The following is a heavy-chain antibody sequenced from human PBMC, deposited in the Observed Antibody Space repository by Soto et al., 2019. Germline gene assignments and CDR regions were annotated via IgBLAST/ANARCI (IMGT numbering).Heavy chain of an antibody. J-gene: IGHJ5*02. Sequence: QVHLVESGGGLVKPGGSLRPSCTVSGFAFRHNYLTWIRQAPGKGLEWISYISTSGSPAYYADSVKGRFTISSDNAKKSLYLQMDSLRAEDTCVYYCATGGIYYEAWGQGTLVTVSS. CDR1: GFAFRHNY. V-gene: IGHV3-11*01. CDR3: ATGGIYYEA. D-gene: IGHD1-26*01. CDR2: ISTSGSPA.